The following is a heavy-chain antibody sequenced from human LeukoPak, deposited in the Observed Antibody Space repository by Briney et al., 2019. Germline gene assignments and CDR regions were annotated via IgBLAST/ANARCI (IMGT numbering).Heavy chain of an antibody. J-gene: IGHJ3*02. D-gene: IGHD6-13*01. CDR1: GYSISSGYY. Sequence: PSETLSLTCTVSGYSISSGYYWGWIRQPPGKGLEWIGSIYHSGSTYYNPSLKSRVTISVDTSKNQFSLKLSSVTAADTAVYYCARRAAAVKFVDAFDIWGQGTMVTVSS. V-gene: IGHV4-38-2*02. CDR2: IYHSGST. CDR3: ARRAAAVKFVDAFDI.